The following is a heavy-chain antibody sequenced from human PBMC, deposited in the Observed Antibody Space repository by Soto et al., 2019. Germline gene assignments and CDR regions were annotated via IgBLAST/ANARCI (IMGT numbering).Heavy chain of an antibody. Sequence: EVQLVESGGGLVKPGGSLRLSCVASGFTFSNAGMSWVRQAPGKGLEWVGRIGRIKSKTDTGTTNYSAPVEGRFTISRDDSKNTLTLQMDNLNTDDTAVYYCTAMTALYWGQGTLVTVSS. CDR2: IKSKTDTGTT. CDR1: GFTFSNAG. CDR3: TAMTALY. V-gene: IGHV3-15*01. J-gene: IGHJ4*02. D-gene: IGHD2-21*02.